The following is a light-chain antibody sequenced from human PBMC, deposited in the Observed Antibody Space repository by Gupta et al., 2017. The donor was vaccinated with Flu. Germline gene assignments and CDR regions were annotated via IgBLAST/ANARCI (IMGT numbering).Light chain of an antibody. CDR1: QDVAIW. V-gene: IGKV1-12*01. Sequence: DIQLTQSPPSVSASVGDRVTITCRASQDVAIWLAWYQQKPGKAPRLLISAATNLQSGVPSRFSGSGSGTDFSLTISSLQPEDFATYYCQQAISWPAWTFGQGTRV. J-gene: IGKJ1*01. CDR3: QQAISWPAWT. CDR2: AAT.